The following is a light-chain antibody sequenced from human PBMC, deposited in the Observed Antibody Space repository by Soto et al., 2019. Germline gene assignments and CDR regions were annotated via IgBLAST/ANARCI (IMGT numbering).Light chain of an antibody. CDR1: QSINNRY. Sequence: EIVLTQSPGTLSLSPGERATLSCRASQSINNRYLAWYQQKPDQAPRLLIYAASSRATGIPDRFSGSGSGTDFTLTISRLEPEDFSVYYCQQLGSSPGFTFGPGTKVDIK. CDR3: QQLGSSPGFT. J-gene: IGKJ3*01. V-gene: IGKV3-20*01. CDR2: AAS.